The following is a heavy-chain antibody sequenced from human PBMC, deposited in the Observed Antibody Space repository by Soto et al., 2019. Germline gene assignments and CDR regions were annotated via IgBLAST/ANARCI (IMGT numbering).Heavy chain of an antibody. CDR3: TRHLRIAAAGPPSNWFDP. D-gene: IGHD6-13*01. V-gene: IGHV3-73*01. CDR1: GFTFSGSA. Sequence: GGSLRLSCAASGFTFSGSAMHWVRQASGKGLEWVGRIRSKANSYATAYAASVKGRFTISRDDSKNTAYLQMNSLKTEDTAVYYCTRHLRIAAAGPPSNWFDPWGQGTLVTVSS. J-gene: IGHJ5*02. CDR2: IRSKANSYAT.